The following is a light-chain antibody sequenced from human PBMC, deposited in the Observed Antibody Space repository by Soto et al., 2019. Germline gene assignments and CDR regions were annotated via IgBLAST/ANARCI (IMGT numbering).Light chain of an antibody. CDR2: GAS. CDR3: QHYKNYPWT. V-gene: IGKV3-20*01. J-gene: IGKJ1*01. CDR1: ESVSSSH. Sequence: EIVLTQSPDTLSLSPGERATLSCRASESVSSSHLAWYQHKRGQTPRLLIYGASYGATGIPDRFSGGGSGTDFTLTISCLQSEDFATYYCQHYKNYPWTFGQGTKVDIK.